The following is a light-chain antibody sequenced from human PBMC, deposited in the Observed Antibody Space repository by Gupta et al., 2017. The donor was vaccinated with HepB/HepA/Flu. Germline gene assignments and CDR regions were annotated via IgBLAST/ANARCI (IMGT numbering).Light chain of an antibody. CDR1: QSVLSSSNSNNY. CDR3: QQYYSTPPT. Sequence: DIVMTQSPDSLAVALGERANIHCKSSQSVLSSSNSNNYLAWYQQKPGQAPKLLIYWTSTRKSGVPDRFSGSGSGTDFTLTISSLQAEDLAVYYCQQYYSTPPTFGGGTKVEIK. CDR2: WTS. J-gene: IGKJ4*01. V-gene: IGKV4-1*01.